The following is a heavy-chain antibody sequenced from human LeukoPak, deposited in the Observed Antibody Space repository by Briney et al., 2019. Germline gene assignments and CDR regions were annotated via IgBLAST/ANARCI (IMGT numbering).Heavy chain of an antibody. J-gene: IGHJ4*02. D-gene: IGHD5-12*01. CDR2: INSDGSST. Sequence: GGSLRLSCAASGFTFSSYWMHWVRHAPGKGLVWVSRINSDGSSTTYADSVKGRFTISRDNAKNTLYLQMSSLRAEDTAVYYCARDGVAYDFDYWGQGTLVTVSS. V-gene: IGHV3-74*01. CDR3: ARDGVAYDFDY. CDR1: GFTFSSYW.